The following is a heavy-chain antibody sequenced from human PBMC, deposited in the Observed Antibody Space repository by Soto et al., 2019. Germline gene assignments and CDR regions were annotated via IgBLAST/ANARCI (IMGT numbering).Heavy chain of an antibody. V-gene: IGHV3-33*01. CDR1: GFTFSSYG. J-gene: IGHJ6*02. D-gene: IGHD5-18*01. CDR3: AASIGYSYGYYGMDV. Sequence: GGSLRLSCAASGFTFSSYGMHWVRQAPGKGLEWVAVIWYDGSNKYYADSVKGRFTISRVNSKNTLYLQMNSLRAEDTAVYYCAASIGYSYGYYGMDVWGQGTTVTVSS. CDR2: IWYDGSNK.